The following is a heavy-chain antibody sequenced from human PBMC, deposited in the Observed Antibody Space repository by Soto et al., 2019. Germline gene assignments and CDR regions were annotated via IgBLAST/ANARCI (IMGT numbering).Heavy chain of an antibody. J-gene: IGHJ4*02. CDR2: IKSKTDGGTT. CDR1: GFTFSNAW. CDR3: TTPYDFWSGYPSDY. V-gene: IGHV3-15*07. D-gene: IGHD3-3*01. Sequence: EVQLVESGGGLVKPGGSLRLSCAASGFTFSNAWMNWVRQAPGKGLEWVGRIKSKTDGGTTDYAAPVKGRFTISRDDSKNTLYLQMNSLKTEDTAMYYCTTPYDFWSGYPSDYWGQGTLVTVSS.